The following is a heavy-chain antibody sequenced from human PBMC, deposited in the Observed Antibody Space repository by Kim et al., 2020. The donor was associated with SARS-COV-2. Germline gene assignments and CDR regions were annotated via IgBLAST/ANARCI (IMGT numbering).Heavy chain of an antibody. Sequence: AQGFTGRFVFSLDTSVSTAYLQISSLKAEDTAVYYCARDMTGLEAGFWDYWGQGTLVTVSS. V-gene: IGHV7-4-1*02. D-gene: IGHD3-9*01. CDR3: ARDMTGLEAGFWDY. J-gene: IGHJ4*02.